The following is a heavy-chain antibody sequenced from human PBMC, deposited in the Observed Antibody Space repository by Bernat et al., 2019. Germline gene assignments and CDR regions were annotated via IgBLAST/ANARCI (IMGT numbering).Heavy chain of an antibody. V-gene: IGHV4-30-2*01. CDR3: ARDVNDDPGYGMDV. Sequence: QLQLQESGSGLVKPSQTLSLTCAVSGGSISSGGYSWSWIRQPPGKGLEWIGYIYHSGSTYYNPSLKSRVTISVDRSKNQFSLKLSSVTAADTAVYYWARDVNDDPGYGMDVWGQGTTDTVSS. CDR1: GGSISSGGYS. J-gene: IGHJ6*02. D-gene: IGHD5/OR15-5a*01. CDR2: IYHSGST.